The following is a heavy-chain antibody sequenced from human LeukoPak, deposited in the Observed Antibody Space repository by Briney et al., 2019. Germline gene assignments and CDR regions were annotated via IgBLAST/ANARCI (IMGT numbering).Heavy chain of an antibody. V-gene: IGHV3-48*01. J-gene: IGHJ4*02. D-gene: IGHD2-2*01. CDR3: ARRVVVPAAPYYFDY. CDR2: ISSSSSTI. Sequence: GGSLRLSCAASGFTFSSYSMNWVRQAPGKGLEWVSYISSSSSTIYYADSVKGRFTISRDNAKNSLYLQMNSLRAEDKAVYYCARRVVVPAAPYYFDYWGQGTLVTVSS. CDR1: GFTFSSYS.